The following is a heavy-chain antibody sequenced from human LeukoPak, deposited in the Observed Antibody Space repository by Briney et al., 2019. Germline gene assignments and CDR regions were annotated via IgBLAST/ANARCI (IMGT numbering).Heavy chain of an antibody. Sequence: GGSLRLSCEASGFTFTNAWMNWVRQAPGKGLEWVSAISGSGHTTYYADSVKGRFTVSRDNSKNTLYLQMNSLRAEDAAVYFCAKEPHMLIGYYTDYFDYWGQGTLVTVSS. CDR2: ISGSGHTT. D-gene: IGHD3-9*01. CDR3: AKEPHMLIGYYTDYFDY. J-gene: IGHJ4*02. CDR1: GFTFTNAW. V-gene: IGHV3-23*01.